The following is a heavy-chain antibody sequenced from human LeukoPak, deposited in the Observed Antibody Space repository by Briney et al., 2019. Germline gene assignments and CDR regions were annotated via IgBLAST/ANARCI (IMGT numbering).Heavy chain of an antibody. D-gene: IGHD6-19*01. J-gene: IGHJ4*02. CDR3: ARDHGVAVAGSFDY. V-gene: IGHV3-30*04. CDR2: ISFDGSYK. CDR1: GFNFTYYA. Sequence: GGSLRLSCIGSGFNFTYYAIYWVRQAPGKGLEWVAVISFDGSYKYYADSVKGRFTFSRDNSKNTLYLQMNSLRPEDTAVYYCARDHGVAVAGSFDYWGQGTLVTVSS.